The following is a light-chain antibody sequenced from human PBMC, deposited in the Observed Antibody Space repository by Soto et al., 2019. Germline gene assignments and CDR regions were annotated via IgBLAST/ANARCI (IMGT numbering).Light chain of an antibody. CDR2: GNT. V-gene: IGLV1-40*01. J-gene: IGLJ3*02. CDR1: SSNIGAGYD. CDR3: QSYDSSLRGWV. Sequence: QSVVTQPTSVYGAPGQRVTISCTGSSSNIGAGYDVNWYQQFPGTAPKVVNSGNTNRPSGVPDRFSGSKSGTSASLAITGLQPEDEADYYCQSYDSSLRGWVFGGGTKVTVL.